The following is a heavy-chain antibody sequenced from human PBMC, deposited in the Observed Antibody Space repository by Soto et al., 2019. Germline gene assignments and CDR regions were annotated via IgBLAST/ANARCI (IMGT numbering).Heavy chain of an antibody. Sequence: EVQLVESGGGLVQPGGSLRLSCAASGFTFSSYWMSWVRQAPGKGLEWVANIKQDGSEKYYVDSVKGRFTISRDNAKNSLYLQMNSLRAEDTAVYYCARESYSSSWYGTYYYYGMDVWGQGTTVTVSS. CDR1: GFTFSSYW. V-gene: IGHV3-7*01. D-gene: IGHD6-13*01. J-gene: IGHJ6*02. CDR3: ARESYSSSWYGTYYYYGMDV. CDR2: IKQDGSEK.